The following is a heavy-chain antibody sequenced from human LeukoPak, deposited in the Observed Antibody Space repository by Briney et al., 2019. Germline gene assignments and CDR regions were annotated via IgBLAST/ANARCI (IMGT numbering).Heavy chain of an antibody. V-gene: IGHV3-43*01. J-gene: IGHJ4*02. CDR3: AKDIDGTTEDTRLDY. CDR2: ISWDGGST. D-gene: IGHD4-17*01. CDR1: GFTFDDYT. Sequence: GGSLRLSCAASGFTFDDYTMHWVRQAPGKGLEWVSLISWDGGSTYYADSVKGRFTISRDNSKNSLYLQMNSLRTEDTALYYCAKDIDGTTEDTRLDYWGQGTLVTVSS.